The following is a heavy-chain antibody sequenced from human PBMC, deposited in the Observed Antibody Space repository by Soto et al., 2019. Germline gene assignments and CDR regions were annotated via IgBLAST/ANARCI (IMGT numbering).Heavy chain of an antibody. V-gene: IGHV4-30-2*01. J-gene: IGHJ5*02. CDR1: GGSISSSGFS. D-gene: IGHD3-10*01. CDR3: ARARCGELFGVDWLDP. CDR2: IYHAGRT. Sequence: QLQLQESGSGLVTPSQTLSLTCSLSGGSISSSGFSWRWLRQPPGKGLEWIGYIYHAGRTYYNPSLKSRVTISVDRAKNHGSLNLSSVTAADTAGYCGARARCGELFGVDWLDPWGQGTLVTVSS.